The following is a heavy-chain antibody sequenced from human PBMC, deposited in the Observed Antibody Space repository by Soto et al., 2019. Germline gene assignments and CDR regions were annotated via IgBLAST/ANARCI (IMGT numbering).Heavy chain of an antibody. V-gene: IGHV3-30*03. CDR1: GFTFSSFG. Sequence: LRLSCAASGFTFSSFGLYWVRQAPGKGLEWVAVISNDGSDKYYADSVKGRFTISRDNSKDTLYLQMNSLRAEDSAVYFCATEYYDFWSGYRYAAFHFWGQGTMVTVSS. CDR3: ATEYYDFWSGYRYAAFHF. D-gene: IGHD3-3*01. J-gene: IGHJ3*01. CDR2: ISNDGSDK.